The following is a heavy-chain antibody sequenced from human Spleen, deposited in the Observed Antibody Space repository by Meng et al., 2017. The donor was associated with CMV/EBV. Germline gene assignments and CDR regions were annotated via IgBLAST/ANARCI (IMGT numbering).Heavy chain of an antibody. CDR3: ARDGAYYYDVSGYYLDAFDI. Sequence: ASVKVSCKASGYTFTGYYMHWVRRAPGQGLEWMGWINPKSGDTNYAQKFQGRVTMTRDTSISTAYMELSRLRSDDTAVYYCARDGAYYYDVSGYYLDAFDIWGQGTVVTVSS. V-gene: IGHV1-2*02. J-gene: IGHJ3*02. CDR1: GYTFTGYY. D-gene: IGHD3-22*01. CDR2: INPKSGDT.